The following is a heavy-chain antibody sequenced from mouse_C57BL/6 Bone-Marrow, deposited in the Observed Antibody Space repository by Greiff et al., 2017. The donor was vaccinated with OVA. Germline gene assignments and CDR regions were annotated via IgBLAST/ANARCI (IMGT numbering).Heavy chain of an antibody. CDR1: GFTFSDYG. CDR3: ARHNTFYAMDY. V-gene: IGHV5-15*04. D-gene: IGHD5-1-1*01. J-gene: IGHJ4*01. CDR2: ISNLAYSI. Sequence: EVKLVESGGGLVQPGGSLKLSCAASGFTFSDYGMAWVRQAPRQGPEWVAFISNLAYSIYYADTVTGRFTISRENAKNTLYLEISSLRSEDTAMYYCARHNTFYAMDYWSQGTSVTVSS.